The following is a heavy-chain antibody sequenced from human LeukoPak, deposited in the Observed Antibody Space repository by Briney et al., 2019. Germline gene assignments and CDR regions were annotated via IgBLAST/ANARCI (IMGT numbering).Heavy chain of an antibody. CDR3: AKDYGSGSYYIDY. D-gene: IGHD3-10*01. CDR1: GFTFSSYG. Sequence: GGSLRLSCAASGFTFSSYGMHWVRQAPGKGLEWVAVISYDGSNKYYADSVKGRFTISRDNSKNTMYLQMNSLRAEGTAVYYCAKDYGSGSYYIDYWGQGTLVTVSS. V-gene: IGHV3-30*18. CDR2: ISYDGSNK. J-gene: IGHJ4*02.